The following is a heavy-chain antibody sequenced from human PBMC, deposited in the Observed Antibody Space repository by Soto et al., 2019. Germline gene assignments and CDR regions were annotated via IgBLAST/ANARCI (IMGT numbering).Heavy chain of an antibody. CDR2: ISGSGGST. CDR1: GFSFSDHY. V-gene: IGHV3-23*01. CDR3: AKGLGGIAARTVAFDS. D-gene: IGHD6-6*01. Sequence: PGGSLRLSFAASGFSFSDHYMDWVRQAPGKGLEWVSAISGSGGSTYYADSVKGRFTISRDNSKNTLYLQMNSLRAEDTAVYYCAKGLGGIAARTVAFDSWGQGTMVTVSS. J-gene: IGHJ3*02.